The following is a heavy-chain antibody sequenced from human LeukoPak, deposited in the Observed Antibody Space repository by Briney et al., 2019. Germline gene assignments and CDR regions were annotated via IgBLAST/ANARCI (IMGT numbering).Heavy chain of an antibody. CDR3: AKGGVSSWYGYYFDY. J-gene: IGHJ4*02. Sequence: GGSLRLSCAASGFTFSSYAMSWVRQAPGKGLEWVSAISGSGGSTYYADSVKGRFTISRDNSKSTLYLQMNSLRAEDTAVYYCAKGGVSSWYGYYFDYWGQGTLVTVSS. V-gene: IGHV3-23*01. CDR2: ISGSGGST. CDR1: GFTFSSYA. D-gene: IGHD6-13*01.